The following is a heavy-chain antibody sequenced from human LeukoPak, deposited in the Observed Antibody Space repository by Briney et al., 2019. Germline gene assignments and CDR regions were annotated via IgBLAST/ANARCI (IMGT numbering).Heavy chain of an antibody. CDR1: AFTVVRIG. J-gene: IGHJ4*02. CDR2: IRIVGGYK. D-gene: IGHD3-9*01. Sequence: PGGCLSPACAAFAFTVVRIGMDWGSPGPGKGREWGVCIRIVGGYKHYADSVEGRFTISRDDSKNMLFLQMNSLTAEDTAVYYCARDFDDVSCHVYYLPEHWGQGILVTVSS. V-gene: IGHV3-30*02. CDR3: ARDFDDVSCHVYYLPEH.